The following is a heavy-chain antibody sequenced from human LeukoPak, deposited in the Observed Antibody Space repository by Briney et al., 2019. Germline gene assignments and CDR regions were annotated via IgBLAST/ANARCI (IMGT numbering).Heavy chain of an antibody. V-gene: IGHV1-69*05. D-gene: IGHD3-10*02. CDR1: GGTFSSYA. J-gene: IGHJ4*02. CDR2: IIPIFGTA. CDR3: AVNYYVRPLRYDY. Sequence: SVKVSCKASGGTFSSYAISWVRQAPGQGLEWMGRIIPIFGTANYAQKFQGRVTITTDESTSTAYMELSSLRSEDTAVYYCAVNYYVRPLRYDYWGQGTLVTVSS.